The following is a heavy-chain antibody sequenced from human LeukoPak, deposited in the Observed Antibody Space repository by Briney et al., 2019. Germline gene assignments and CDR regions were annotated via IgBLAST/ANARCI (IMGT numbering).Heavy chain of an antibody. D-gene: IGHD6-13*01. CDR2: IYYSGST. J-gene: IGHJ4*02. V-gene: IGHV4-61*08. CDR1: GGSISSGGYY. CDR3: ARALGSSWYFYMGSHYYFDY. Sequence: SETLSLTCTVSGGSISSGGYYWSWIRQHPGKGLEWIGYIYYSGSTNYNPSLKSRVTISVDTSKNQFSLKLSSVTAADTAVYYCARALGSSWYFYMGSHYYFDYWGQGTLVTVSS.